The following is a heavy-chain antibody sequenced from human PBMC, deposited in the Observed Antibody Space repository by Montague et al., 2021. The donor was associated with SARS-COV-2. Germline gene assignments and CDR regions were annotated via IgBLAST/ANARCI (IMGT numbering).Heavy chain of an antibody. V-gene: IGHV4-4*07. CDR3: ARDHMPILLMVYYYGMDV. J-gene: IGHJ6*02. Sequence: SETLSLTCTVSGGSISSYYWSWTRQPAGKGLEWIGRIYPSGSTKYNPSLKSRVTMSVDTSKNQFSLKLSSVTVADTAVYYCARDHMPILLMVYYYGMDVWGQGTTVTVSS. D-gene: IGHD3-16*01. CDR1: GGSISSYY. CDR2: IYPSGST.